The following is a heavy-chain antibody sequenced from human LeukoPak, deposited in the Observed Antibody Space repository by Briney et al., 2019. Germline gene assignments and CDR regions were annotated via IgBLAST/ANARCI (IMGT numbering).Heavy chain of an antibody. CDR1: GFTVSSNY. V-gene: IGHV3-74*01. CDR2: INADGSTT. CDR3: ARGGTGTFYSSHYYYYYLDV. Sequence: GGSLRLSCAASGFTVSSNYMSWVRQAPGKGLVWVSRINADGSTTSYADSVKGRFTISRDNAKNTLYLQMNSLRAEDTAVYYCARGGTGTFYSSHYYYYYLDVWGKGTTVTVSS. D-gene: IGHD3-10*01. J-gene: IGHJ6*03.